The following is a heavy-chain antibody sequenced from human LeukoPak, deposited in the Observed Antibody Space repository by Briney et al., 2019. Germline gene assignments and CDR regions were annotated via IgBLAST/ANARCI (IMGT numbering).Heavy chain of an antibody. V-gene: IGHV5-51*01. CDR3: AILGYCSSTSCYNTAFDY. Sequence: GESLKISCWDSGSSFTSYWIGWVRQMPGKGLEWMGIIYPGDSDTRYSPSFQGQVTISADKSISTAYLQWSSLKASDTAMYYCAILGYCSSTSCYNTAFDYWGQGTLVTVSS. J-gene: IGHJ4*02. CDR1: GSSFTSYW. CDR2: IYPGDSDT. D-gene: IGHD2-2*02.